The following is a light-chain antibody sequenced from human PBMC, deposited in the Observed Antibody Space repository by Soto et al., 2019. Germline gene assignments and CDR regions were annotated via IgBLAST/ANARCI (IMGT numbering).Light chain of an antibody. CDR3: QTGGAGAP. CDR1: SGHSSYA. J-gene: IGLJ2*01. V-gene: IGLV4-69*01. Sequence: QSVLTQSPSASASLGASVKLTCTLRSGHSSYAIAWHQQQPEKGPRYLMKLNSDGSHSKGDGIPDRFSGSSSGAERYLTISSLQSEDEADYYCQTGGAGAPFGGGTKLTVL. CDR2: LNSDGSH.